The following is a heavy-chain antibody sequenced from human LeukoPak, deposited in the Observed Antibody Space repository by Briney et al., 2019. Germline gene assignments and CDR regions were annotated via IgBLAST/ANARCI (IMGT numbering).Heavy chain of an antibody. J-gene: IGHJ4*01. CDR3: ARAPGTTFDY. Sequence: PSETLSLTCAVYGGSFSGYYWSWIRQPPGKGLEWIGEINHSGSTYYNPSLKSRITISVDTSKNQFSLKLTSVTAADTAGYYCARAPGTTFDYWGHGNMVTVSS. CDR1: GGSFSGYY. CDR2: INHSGST. D-gene: IGHD4-17*01. V-gene: IGHV4-34*01.